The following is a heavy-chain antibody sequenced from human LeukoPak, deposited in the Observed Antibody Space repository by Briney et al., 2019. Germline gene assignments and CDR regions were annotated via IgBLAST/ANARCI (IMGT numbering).Heavy chain of an antibody. V-gene: IGHV1-2*02. CDR2: INPNSGGT. J-gene: IGHJ4*02. D-gene: IGHD2-2*01. CDR1: GYTFTGYY. Sequence: ASVKVSCKASGYTFTGYYMHWVRQAPGQGLEGMGWINPNSGGTNYAQKFQGRVTMTRDTSISTAYMELSRLRSDDTAVYYCARTWIGYCSSTSCYSGPGYWGQGTLVTVSS. CDR3: ARTWIGYCSSTSCYSGPGY.